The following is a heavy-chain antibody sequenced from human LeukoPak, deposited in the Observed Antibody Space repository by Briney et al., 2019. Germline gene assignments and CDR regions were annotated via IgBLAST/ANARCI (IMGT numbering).Heavy chain of an antibody. Sequence: ASVKVSCTASGYTFTSYGISWVRQAPGQGLEWMGWISAYNGNTNYAQKLQGRVTMTTDTSTSTAYMELRSLRSDDTAVYYCARVENYCSSTGCYSYYWGQGTLVTVSS. J-gene: IGHJ4*02. CDR3: ARVENYCSSTGCYSYY. CDR1: GYTFTSYG. V-gene: IGHV1-18*01. D-gene: IGHD2-2*01. CDR2: ISAYNGNT.